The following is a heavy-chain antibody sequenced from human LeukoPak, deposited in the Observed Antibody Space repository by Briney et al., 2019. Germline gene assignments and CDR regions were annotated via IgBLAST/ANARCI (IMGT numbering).Heavy chain of an antibody. D-gene: IGHD5-12*01. V-gene: IGHV1-46*01. CDR3: ARMSGIGYDLSPNYFDY. Sequence: ASVKVSCKASGYTFTSYYMHWVRQAPGQGLEWMGIINPSGGSTSYAQKFQGRVTITADKSTSTAYMELSSLRSEDTAVYYCARMSGIGYDLSPNYFDYWGQGTLVTVSS. CDR2: INPSGGST. J-gene: IGHJ4*02. CDR1: GYTFTSYY.